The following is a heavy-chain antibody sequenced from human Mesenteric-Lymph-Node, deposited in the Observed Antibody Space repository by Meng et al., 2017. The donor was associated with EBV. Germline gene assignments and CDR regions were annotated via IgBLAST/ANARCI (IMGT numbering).Heavy chain of an antibody. CDR2: ISGGPNYI. CDR1: GFTFSSYR. J-gene: IGHJ4*02. V-gene: IGHV3-21*01. Sequence: EVQLVEFGGGLVKPGGSLRLSCAASGFTFSSYRMNWVRQAPGKGLEWVSSISGGPNYIYYADSVKGRFTISRDNAKNSLYLQMNSLRAEDMAVYYCARDQGGYWGQGTLVTVSS. CDR3: ARDQGGY.